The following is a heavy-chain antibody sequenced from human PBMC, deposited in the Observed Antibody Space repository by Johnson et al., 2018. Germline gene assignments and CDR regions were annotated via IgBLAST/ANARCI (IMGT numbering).Heavy chain of an antibody. CDR2: ISYHGTTK. V-gene: IGHV3-30-3*01. Sequence: QVQLVESGGGVVQXRRSXRLXCAASGFTFSSYAMHWVRQAPGKGPEWVAVISYHGTTKYYADSVKGRFTISRDNSKYTLYLQMNSLRAEDTAVYYCARTSSGYKDAFDIWGQGTMVTVSS. D-gene: IGHD3-22*01. CDR1: GFTFSSYA. CDR3: ARTSSGYKDAFDI. J-gene: IGHJ3*02.